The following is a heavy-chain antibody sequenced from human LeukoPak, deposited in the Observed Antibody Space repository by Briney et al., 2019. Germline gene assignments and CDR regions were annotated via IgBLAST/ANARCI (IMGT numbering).Heavy chain of an antibody. J-gene: IGHJ6*02. CDR2: IKQDGSQI. CDR3: ARVGKRSSTSYKASYYYYGMDV. CDR1: GFTFSTYW. V-gene: IGHV3-7*03. Sequence: GGSLRLSCAASGFTFSTYWMSWVRQAPGKGLEWVANIKQDGSQIYYVDSVKGRFTISRDNSKNTLYLQMNSLRAEDTAVYYCARVGKRSSTSYKASYYYYGMDVWGQGTTVTVSS. D-gene: IGHD2-2*01.